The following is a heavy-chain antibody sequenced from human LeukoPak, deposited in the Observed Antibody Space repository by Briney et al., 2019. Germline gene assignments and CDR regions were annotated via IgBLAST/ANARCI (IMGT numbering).Heavy chain of an antibody. D-gene: IGHD2-21*02. CDR2: ICCSGST. CDR3: ARLDPTGPTAH. CDR1: GGSISSNNRR. Sequence: SETLSLTYIVSGGSISSNNRRWGWIRQPPGKGLEWIGQICCSGSTEYIPSLKSRVTISVDPSKSQFSLKLSSVTAADTAVYYCARLDPTGPTAHWGERILVTVSS. V-gene: IGHV4-39*01. J-gene: IGHJ4*02.